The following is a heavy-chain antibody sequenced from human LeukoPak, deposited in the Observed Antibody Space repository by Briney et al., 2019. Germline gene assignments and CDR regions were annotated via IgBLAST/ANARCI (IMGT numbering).Heavy chain of an antibody. CDR2: INHSGRT. CDR3: TRNNWFDP. V-gene: IGHV4-34*01. CDR1: GGSLSGYY. J-gene: IGHJ5*02. Sequence: SETLSLTCGVYGGSLSGYYWSWIRQPPGKGLEWIGEINHSGRTNYNPSLKSRVTISLDTPKNQFSLKLSSVTAADTAVYYCTRNNWFDPWGQGTLVTVSS.